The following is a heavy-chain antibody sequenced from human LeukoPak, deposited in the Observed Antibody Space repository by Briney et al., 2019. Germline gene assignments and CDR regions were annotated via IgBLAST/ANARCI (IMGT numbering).Heavy chain of an antibody. D-gene: IGHD3-10*01. CDR3: ARERFSDKWFGELSYYYYGMDV. J-gene: IGHJ6*02. V-gene: IGHV4-59*13. CDR2: IYYSGTT. Sequence: SETLSLTCTVSGGSISTYYWSWIRQPPGKGLEWIGYIYYSGTTNYNPSLKSRVTISVDTSKNQFSLKLSSVTAADTAVYYCARERFSDKWFGELSYYYYGMDVWGQGTTVTVSS. CDR1: GGSISTYY.